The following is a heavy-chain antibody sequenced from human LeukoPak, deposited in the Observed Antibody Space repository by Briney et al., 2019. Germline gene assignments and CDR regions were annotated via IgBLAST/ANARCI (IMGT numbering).Heavy chain of an antibody. D-gene: IGHD6-13*01. CDR3: ARSSSWYFWYFDY. CDR1: GYTLTELS. V-gene: IGHV1-18*01. J-gene: IGHJ4*02. CDR2: ISAYNGNT. Sequence: GASVKVSCKVSGYTLTELSMHWVRQAPGQGLEWMGWISAYNGNTNYAQELQGRVTMTTDTSTSTAYMELRSLRSDDTAVYYCARSSSWYFWYFDYWGQGTLVTVSS.